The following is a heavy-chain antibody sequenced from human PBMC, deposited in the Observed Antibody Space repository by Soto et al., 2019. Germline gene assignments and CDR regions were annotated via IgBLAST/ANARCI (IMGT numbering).Heavy chain of an antibody. Sequence: VQLLESGGGLVQTGGCLRLSCAASGFTFSTYAMTWVRQAPGKGLEWVSGIVGNGGATYYADSVKGRFSISRDNSKNTLYLQMNSLRPEVTAVYYCATDYYYDSGSHWGQGTLVIVSA. CDR1: GFTFSTYA. J-gene: IGHJ4*02. CDR3: ATDYYYDSGSH. D-gene: IGHD3-10*01. CDR2: IVGNGGAT. V-gene: IGHV3-23*01.